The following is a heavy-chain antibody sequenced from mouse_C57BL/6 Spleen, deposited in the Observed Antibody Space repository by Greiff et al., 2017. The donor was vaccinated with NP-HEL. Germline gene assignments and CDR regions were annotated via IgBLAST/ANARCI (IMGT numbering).Heavy chain of an antibody. V-gene: IGHV1-78*01. CDR2: IYPRDGST. CDR3: AGRYYYGSSYSWYFDV. CDR1: GYTFTDHT. Sequence: QVQLQQSDAELVKPGASVKISCKVSGYTFTDHTIHWMKQRPEQGLEWIGYIYPRDGSTKYNEKFKGKATLTADKSSSTAYMQLNSLTSEDSAVYFCAGRYYYGSSYSWYFDVWGTGTTVTVSS. D-gene: IGHD1-1*01. J-gene: IGHJ1*03.